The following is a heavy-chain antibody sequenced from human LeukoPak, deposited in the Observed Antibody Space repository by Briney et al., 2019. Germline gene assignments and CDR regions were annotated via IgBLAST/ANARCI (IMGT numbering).Heavy chain of an antibody. CDR2: IHYSGST. CDR3: ARLNYYDSSGYYYAHYFDY. J-gene: IGHJ4*02. D-gene: IGHD3-22*01. V-gene: IGHV4-39*01. Sequence: SETLSLTCTVSGGSISSSSYYWGWIRQPPGKGLEWIGSIHYSGSTHYNPSLKSRVTISVDTSKNQFSLKLISVTAADTAVYYCARLNYYDSSGYYYAHYFDYWGQGTLVPVST. CDR1: GGSISSSSYY.